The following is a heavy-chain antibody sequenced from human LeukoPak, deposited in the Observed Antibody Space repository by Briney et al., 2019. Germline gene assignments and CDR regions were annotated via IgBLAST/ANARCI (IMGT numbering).Heavy chain of an antibody. Sequence: PSETLSLTCTVSGGYISSYYWSWIRQPPGKGLEWIGYIYYSGRTNYNPSLKSRVTISVDTSKNQFSLKLSSVTAADTAVYYCASSTVTNGSDYYYYGMDVWGQGTTVTVSS. V-gene: IGHV4-59*08. CDR2: IYYSGRT. CDR3: ASSTVTNGSDYYYYGMDV. CDR1: GGYISSYY. J-gene: IGHJ6*02. D-gene: IGHD4-17*01.